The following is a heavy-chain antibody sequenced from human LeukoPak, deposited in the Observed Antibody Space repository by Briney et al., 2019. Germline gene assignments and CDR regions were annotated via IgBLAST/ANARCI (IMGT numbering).Heavy chain of an antibody. J-gene: IGHJ5*02. Sequence: GASVKVSCKVSGYTLTELSMHWVRQAPGKGLEWMGGFDPEDGETIYAQKFQGRVTMTEDTSTDAAYMELSSLRSEDTAVYYCATAYGSGSYYSNWFDPWGQGTLVTVSS. V-gene: IGHV1-24*01. CDR3: ATAYGSGSYYSNWFDP. CDR2: FDPEDGET. CDR1: GYTLTELS. D-gene: IGHD3-10*01.